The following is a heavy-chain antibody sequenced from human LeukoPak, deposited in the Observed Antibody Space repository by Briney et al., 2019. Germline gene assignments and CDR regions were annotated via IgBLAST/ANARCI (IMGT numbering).Heavy chain of an antibody. J-gene: IGHJ4*02. CDR3: ARLKRDGYNFDY. Sequence: GESLKISCKGSGYSFPIYWISWVRQMPGKALEWMGRIDPSDSYTNYSPSSQGHVTISADKSISTAYLQWSSLRASDTAIYYCARLKRDGYNFDYWGQGTLVTVSS. CDR2: IDPSDSYT. D-gene: IGHD5-24*01. CDR1: GYSFPIYW. V-gene: IGHV5-10-1*01.